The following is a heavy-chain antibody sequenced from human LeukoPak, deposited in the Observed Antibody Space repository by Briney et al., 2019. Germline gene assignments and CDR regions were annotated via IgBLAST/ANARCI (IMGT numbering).Heavy chain of an antibody. Sequence: GGSLRLSCAASGFTFSSYSMNWVRQAPGKGLEWVSSISSSSSYIYYADSVKGRFTISRDNAKNSLYLQVNSLRAEDTAVYYCARESGGDLGEAFDIWGQGTMVTVSS. V-gene: IGHV3-21*01. CDR1: GFTFSSYS. CDR2: ISSSSSYI. J-gene: IGHJ3*02. D-gene: IGHD1-26*01. CDR3: ARESGGDLGEAFDI.